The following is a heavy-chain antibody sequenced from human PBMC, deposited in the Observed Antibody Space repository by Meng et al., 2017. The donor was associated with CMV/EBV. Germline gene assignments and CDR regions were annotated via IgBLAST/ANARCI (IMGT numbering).Heavy chain of an antibody. V-gene: IGHV3-15*01. CDR2: IKSKTDGGTT. D-gene: IGHD3-22*01. J-gene: IGHJ4*02. CDR3: TTVYGGYYYDSSGYYLGFDY. CDR1: NAW. Sequence: NAWLSWVRQAPRKGLEWVGRIKSKTDGGTTDYAAPVKGRFTISRDDSKNTLYLQMNSLKTEDTAVYYCTTVYGGYYYDSSGYYLGFDYWGQGTLVTVSS.